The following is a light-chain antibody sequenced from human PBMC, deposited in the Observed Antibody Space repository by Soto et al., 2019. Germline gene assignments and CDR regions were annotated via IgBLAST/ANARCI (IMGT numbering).Light chain of an antibody. CDR2: EVS. Sequence: QSALTQPASVSGSPGQSITISCTGTSSDVGGYNYVSWYQHHPGKAPKLMIYEVSNRPSGVSNRFSGSKSGNTASLTISGLQAEDEADYYYKSYTSGSTLLIFGGGTKLTVL. J-gene: IGLJ2*01. V-gene: IGLV2-14*01. CDR3: KSYTSGSTLLI. CDR1: SSDVGGYNY.